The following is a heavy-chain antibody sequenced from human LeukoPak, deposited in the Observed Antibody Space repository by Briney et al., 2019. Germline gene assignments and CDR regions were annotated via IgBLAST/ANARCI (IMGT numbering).Heavy chain of an antibody. V-gene: IGHV3-7*05. CDR1: GLTYRSYW. CDR3: AGGTGMDV. CDR2: IKQDGSEK. D-gene: IGHD1-1*01. J-gene: IGHJ6*02. Sequence: GGSLRLPCAPSGLTYRSYWMLWVRQAPGEGLEWVAIIKQDGSEKYYVDFVKGRFSISRDNAKNSLYLQMNSLGADDTAVYYCAGGTGMDVWGQGTPVTVSS.